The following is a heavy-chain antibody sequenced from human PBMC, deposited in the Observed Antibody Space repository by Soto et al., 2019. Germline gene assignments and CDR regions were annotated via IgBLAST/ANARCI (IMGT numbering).Heavy chain of an antibody. CDR3: VKWDWLQHNH. CDR2: INHNGST. Sequence: SETLSLTCAVYGGSFSGYYWSWIRQPPGKGLEWIGEINHNGSTNYNPSLKSRGTISVDTSQNQFSLNLTSVTAADTAIYYCVKWDWLQHNHWGPGILVTVSS. CDR1: GGSFSGYY. D-gene: IGHD1-26*01. J-gene: IGHJ4*02. V-gene: IGHV4-34*01.